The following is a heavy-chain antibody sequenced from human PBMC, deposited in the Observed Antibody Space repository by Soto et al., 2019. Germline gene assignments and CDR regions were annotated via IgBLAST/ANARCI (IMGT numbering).Heavy chain of an antibody. D-gene: IGHD2-15*01. V-gene: IGHV1-18*01. J-gene: IGHJ4*02. Sequence: QVQLVQSGAEVKKPGASVKVSCRASGYTFTNYGITWVRQAPGQGLEWVGWTSGHNGETDYAQKFQGIITMTADTSTNTAYMDLRSLRSDDTAVYYCARARCCSGGNCYSGAFEYWGQGTLVTVSS. CDR2: TSGHNGET. CDR1: GYTFTNYG. CDR3: ARARCCSGGNCYSGAFEY.